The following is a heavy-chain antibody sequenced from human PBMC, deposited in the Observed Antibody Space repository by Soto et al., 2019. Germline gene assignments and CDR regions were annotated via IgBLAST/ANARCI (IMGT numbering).Heavy chain of an antibody. Sequence: SETLSPTCTLSGDSISNYHWSWIRQPAGKGLEWIGRVYISRSTSYNPSLKSRVTMSVDTSKNQFSLSLRSVTAADTAVYYCAKQRDNSGWGAFEYWGQGTMVTVSS. CDR3: AKQRDNSGWGAFEY. CDR1: GDSISNYH. V-gene: IGHV4-4*07. J-gene: IGHJ4*02. D-gene: IGHD6-19*01. CDR2: VYISRST.